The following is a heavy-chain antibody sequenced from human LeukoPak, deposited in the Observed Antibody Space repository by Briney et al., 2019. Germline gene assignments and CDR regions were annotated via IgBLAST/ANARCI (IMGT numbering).Heavy chain of an antibody. CDR2: ISYDGSNT. J-gene: IGHJ4*02. V-gene: IGHV3-30*18. Sequence: PGESLRLSCAASGFTFSSYDMRWVRQAPGKGLEWVAVISYDGSNTNYVDSVKGRFTISRDNSKNTLYLQMNSLRAEDTAVYYCAKSFGSGSYDYWGQGTLVTVSS. CDR1: GFTFSSYD. D-gene: IGHD3-10*01. CDR3: AKSFGSGSYDY.